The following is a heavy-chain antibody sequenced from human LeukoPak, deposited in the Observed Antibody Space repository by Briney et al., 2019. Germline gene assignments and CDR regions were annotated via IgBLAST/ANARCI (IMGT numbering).Heavy chain of an antibody. D-gene: IGHD3-9*01. J-gene: IGHJ3*02. CDR1: GASISGGDYY. V-gene: IGHV4-30-4*01. Sequence: PSETLSLTCTVSGASISGGDYYWTWLRQPPGKGLEWIGYIYYSGSAYYNSSLTSRVTISVDASKNQFSLTLNSVTAADTAVYYCARWTNYDILTGYNDAFDIWGQGTMVSVSS. CDR3: ARWTNYDILTGYNDAFDI. CDR2: IYYSGSA.